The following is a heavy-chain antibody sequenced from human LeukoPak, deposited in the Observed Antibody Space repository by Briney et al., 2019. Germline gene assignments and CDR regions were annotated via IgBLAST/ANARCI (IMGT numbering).Heavy chain of an antibody. D-gene: IGHD3-10*01. CDR2: IIPIFGTA. CDR3: ARARDVLLWFGEPSTPGFHNWFDP. CDR1: GGTFSSYA. J-gene: IGHJ5*02. Sequence: SVKVSCMASGGTFSSYAISWVRQAPGQGLEWMGGIIPIFGTANYAQKFQGRVTITADKSTSTAYMELSSLRSEDTAVYYCARARDVLLWFGEPSTPGFHNWFDPWGQGTLVTVSS. V-gene: IGHV1-69*06.